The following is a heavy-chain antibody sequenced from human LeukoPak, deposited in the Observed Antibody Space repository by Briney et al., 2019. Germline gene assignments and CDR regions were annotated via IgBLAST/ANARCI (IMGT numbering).Heavy chain of an antibody. V-gene: IGHV3-21*01. Sequence: PGGSLRLSCAASGFTFSSYSMNWVRQAPGKGLEWVSSISSSSSYIYYADSVKGRFTISRDNAKNSLYLQMNSLRAEDTAVYYCASPLYCSSTSCSNEYFQHWGQGTLVTVSS. J-gene: IGHJ1*01. CDR3: ASPLYCSSTSCSNEYFQH. CDR1: GFTFSSYS. D-gene: IGHD2-2*01. CDR2: ISSSSSYI.